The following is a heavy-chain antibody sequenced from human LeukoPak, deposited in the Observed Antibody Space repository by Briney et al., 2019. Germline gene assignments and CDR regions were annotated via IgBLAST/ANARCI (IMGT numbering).Heavy chain of an antibody. J-gene: IGHJ4*02. CDR3: AKIYTRGYCSGGSCYYFDY. CDR1: GFTFSSYG. V-gene: IGHV3-30*18. D-gene: IGHD2-15*01. CDR2: ISYDGSNK. Sequence: PGGSLRLSCAASGFTFSSYGMHWVRQAPGKGLEWVAVISYDGSNKYYADSVKGRFTISRDNSKNTLYLQMNSLRAEDTAVYYCAKIYTRGYCSGGSCYYFDYWGQGTLVTVS.